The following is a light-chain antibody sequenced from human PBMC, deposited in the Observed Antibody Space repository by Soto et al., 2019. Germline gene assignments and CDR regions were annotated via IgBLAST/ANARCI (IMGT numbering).Light chain of an antibody. J-gene: IGKJ1*01. Sequence: DIQMTQSPSTLSASVGDRVSITCRASQRIGSWLAWYQQKPGKVPKLLIYGASTLISGVPSRFSGTGSGTEFTLSIASLQPDDFATYYCLHYYTYPLTFGQGTKVDIK. CDR1: QRIGSW. CDR2: GAS. CDR3: LHYYTYPLT. V-gene: IGKV1-5*01.